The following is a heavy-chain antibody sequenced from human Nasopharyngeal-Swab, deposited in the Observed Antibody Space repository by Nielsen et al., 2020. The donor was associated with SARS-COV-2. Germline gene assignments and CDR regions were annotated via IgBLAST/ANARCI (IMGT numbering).Heavy chain of an antibody. J-gene: IGHJ6*03. CDR2: ISGSGGST. CDR3: AKLGCSGGSCYRMLDYYYYYMDV. CDR1: GFTFSSYA. Sequence: GEFLKISCAASGFTFSSYAMSWVRQAPGKGLEWVSAISGSGGSTYYADSVKGRFTISRDNSKNTLYLQMNSLRAEDTAVYYCAKLGCSGGSCYRMLDYYYYYMDVWGKGTTVTVSS. V-gene: IGHV3-23*01. D-gene: IGHD2-15*01.